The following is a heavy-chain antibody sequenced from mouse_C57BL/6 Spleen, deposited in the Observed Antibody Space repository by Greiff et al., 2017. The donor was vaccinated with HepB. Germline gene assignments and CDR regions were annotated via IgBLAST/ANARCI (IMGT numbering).Heavy chain of an antibody. V-gene: IGHV14-4*01. CDR3: TRWLLEAMDY. CDR2: IDPENGDT. D-gene: IGHD2-3*01. J-gene: IGHJ4*01. CDR1: GFNIKDDY. Sequence: VQLQQSGAELVRPGASVKSSCTASGFNIKDDYMHWVKQRPEQGLEWIGWIDPENGDTEYASKFQGKATITADPSSNTAYLQLSSLTAEDTAVYYCTRWLLEAMDYWGQGTSVTVSS.